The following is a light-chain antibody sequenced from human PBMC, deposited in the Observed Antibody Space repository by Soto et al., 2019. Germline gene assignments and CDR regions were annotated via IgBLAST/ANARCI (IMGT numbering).Light chain of an antibody. CDR1: SSNLGTNT. CDR3: AAWDDSLNERV. Sequence: QSVLTQPPSASGTPGQRVTISCSGSSSNLGTNTVNWYQQLPGTAPKVLIYSNNQRPSGVPDRFSGSKSGTSASLAISGLQSEDEADYYCAAWDDSLNERVFGGGTQLTVL. J-gene: IGLJ2*01. CDR2: SNN. V-gene: IGLV1-44*01.